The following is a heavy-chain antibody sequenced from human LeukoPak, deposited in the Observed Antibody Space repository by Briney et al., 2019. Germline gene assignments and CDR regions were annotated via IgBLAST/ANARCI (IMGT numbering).Heavy chain of an antibody. D-gene: IGHD1-26*01. CDR1: GFTFSSYG. Sequence: GRSLRLSSAASGFTFSSYGMHWVRQAPGKGLEWVAVISYDGSNKYYADSVKGRFTISRDNSKNTLYLQMNSLRAEDTAVYYCAKASADGAIDFDYWGQGTLVTVSS. CDR3: AKASADGAIDFDY. CDR2: ISYDGSNK. J-gene: IGHJ4*02. V-gene: IGHV3-30*18.